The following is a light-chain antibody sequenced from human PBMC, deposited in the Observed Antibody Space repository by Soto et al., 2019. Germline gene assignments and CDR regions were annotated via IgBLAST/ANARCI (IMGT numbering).Light chain of an antibody. J-gene: IGLJ2*01. CDR3: QSYDSSLSGSVV. CDR2: TNT. CDR1: SSNIGAGYD. Sequence: QPVLTQPPSVSGAPGQRVTISCTGSSSNIGAGYDVHWYQQLPGTAPKLLIYTNTNRPSGVPDRFSGSKSGTSASLAITGLQAEDEADYYCQSYDSSLSGSVVFGGWTKLTVL. V-gene: IGLV1-40*01.